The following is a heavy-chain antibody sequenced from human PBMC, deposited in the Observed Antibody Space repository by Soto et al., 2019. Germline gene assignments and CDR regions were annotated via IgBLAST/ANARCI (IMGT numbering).Heavy chain of an antibody. V-gene: IGHV3-48*04. J-gene: IGHJ6*02. CDR3: ARGDYHMDV. Sequence: EVQLVESGGGLVQPGGSLRLSCAASGFTFSSYIMNWVRQAPGKGLEWGSYISSSSSSIYYPDSVKGGFTISRDNAKNALDLQMSSLRGEDTAVYYCARGDYHMDVWGQGTTVTVSS. CDR2: ISSSSSSI. CDR1: GFTFSSYI.